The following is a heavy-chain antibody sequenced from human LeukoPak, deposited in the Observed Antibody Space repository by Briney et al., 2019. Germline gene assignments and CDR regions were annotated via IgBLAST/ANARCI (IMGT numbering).Heavy chain of an antibody. V-gene: IGHV4-34*01. CDR2: INHSGST. CDR3: AGGRSIAAASRWWFDP. Sequence: TSETLSLTCAVYGGSFSNYYWSYIRQPPGKGLEWIGEINHSGSTNYNPSLKSRVTISVDTSKNQFSLKLSSVTAADTAVYYCAGGRSIAAASRWWFDPWGQGTLVTVSS. J-gene: IGHJ5*02. CDR1: GGSFSNYY. D-gene: IGHD6-13*01.